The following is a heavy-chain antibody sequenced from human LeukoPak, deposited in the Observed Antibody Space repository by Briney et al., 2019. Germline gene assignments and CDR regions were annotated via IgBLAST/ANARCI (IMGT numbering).Heavy chain of an antibody. Sequence: PGGSLRLSCAASGFTFSSYWMSWVRQAPGKGLEWVANIKQDGSEKYYVDSVKGRFTISRDNAKNSLYLQMNSLRAEDTAVYYCAREILPMVTTSDAFDIWGQGTMVTVSS. CDR2: IKQDGSEK. CDR3: AREILPMVTTSDAFDI. V-gene: IGHV3-7*01. J-gene: IGHJ3*02. D-gene: IGHD4-17*01. CDR1: GFTFSSYW.